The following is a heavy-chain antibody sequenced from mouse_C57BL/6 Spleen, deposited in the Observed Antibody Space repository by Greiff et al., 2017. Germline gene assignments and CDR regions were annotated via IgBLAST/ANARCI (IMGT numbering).Heavy chain of an antibody. J-gene: IGHJ2*01. V-gene: IGHV1-81*01. D-gene: IGHD1-1*01. CDR2: IYPRRGNT. CDR1: GYTFTSYG. CDR3: ARPSSFYFDY. Sequence: QVQLQQSGAELARPGASVKLSCKASGYTFTSYGISWVKQRTGQGLEWIGEIYPRRGNTYYNEKFKGKATLTADKSSSTAYMELRSLTSEDSAVYFCARPSSFYFDYWGQGTTLTVSS.